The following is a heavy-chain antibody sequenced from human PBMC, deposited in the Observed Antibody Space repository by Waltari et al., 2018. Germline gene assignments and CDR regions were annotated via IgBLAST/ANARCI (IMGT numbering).Heavy chain of an antibody. CDR1: GFTFNNHG. CDR3: ARDAPLYDNALNAFDI. D-gene: IGHD3-22*01. CDR2: INNDGSDT. Sequence: EMQLVESGGGFVQPGESLRLSCAASGFTFNNHGMHWVRQAPGKGLVWVSRINNDGSDTVYADSVKGRFTISRDNARNTLYLQMNSLRAEDTAVYYCARDAPLYDNALNAFDIWGQGTMVTVSS. J-gene: IGHJ3*02. V-gene: IGHV3-74*01.